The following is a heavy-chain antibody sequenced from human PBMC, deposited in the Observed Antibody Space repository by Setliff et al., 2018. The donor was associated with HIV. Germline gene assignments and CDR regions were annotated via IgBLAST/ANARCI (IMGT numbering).Heavy chain of an antibody. CDR1: GESFSGYD. V-gene: IGHV4-34*01. Sequence: PSETLSLTCAVYGESFSGYDWTWIRQPPGEGLEWIGEINHSGRTNYSPSLKSRVTISVDTSKNQFPLRLNSVTAADTAVYYCARGKWLVRSFLFDYWGQGSLVTVSS. CDR2: INHSGRT. D-gene: IGHD6-19*01. J-gene: IGHJ4*02. CDR3: ARGKWLVRSFLFDY.